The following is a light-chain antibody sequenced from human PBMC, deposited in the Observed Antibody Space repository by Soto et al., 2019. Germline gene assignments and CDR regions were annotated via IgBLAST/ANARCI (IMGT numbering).Light chain of an antibody. CDR1: SSNIGRNY. V-gene: IGLV1-51*02. Sequence: QSVLTQPPSVSAAPGQKVTMSCSGGSSNIGRNYVSWHQQVPGTAPKLLIYENDKRPSGVPDRFSGSKSGTSATLGITGLQTGDEADYYCGTWDSILSIFVFGTGTKVTDL. CDR2: END. J-gene: IGLJ1*01. CDR3: GTWDSILSIFV.